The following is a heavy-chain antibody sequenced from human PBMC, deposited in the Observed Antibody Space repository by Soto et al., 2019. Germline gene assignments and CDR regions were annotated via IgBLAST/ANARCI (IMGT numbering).Heavy chain of an antibody. V-gene: IGHV1-18*01. CDR2: ISAYNGST. J-gene: IGHJ6*02. Sequence: ASVKVSCKASGYTFTSYGISWVRQAPGQGLEWMGWISAYNGSTNYAQKLQGRVTMTTDTSTSTAYMELRSLRSDDTAVYYCARILGIAAAGTDYYYYGMDVWGQGTTVTVSS. D-gene: IGHD6-13*01. CDR1: GYTFTSYG. CDR3: ARILGIAAAGTDYYYYGMDV.